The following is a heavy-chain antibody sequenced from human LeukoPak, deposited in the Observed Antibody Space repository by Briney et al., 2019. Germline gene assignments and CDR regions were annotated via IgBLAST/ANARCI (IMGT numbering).Heavy chain of an antibody. CDR1: GFTFGDYA. V-gene: IGHV3-49*04. J-gene: IGHJ4*02. CDR3: TRVYDNWNDGSGY. Sequence: GGSLRLSCTASGFTFGDYAMSWVRQAPGQGLEWVGFIRSKAYGGTTEYAASVKGRFTISRDDSKSIAYLQMNSLKTEDTAVYYCTRVYDNWNDGSGYWGQGTLVTVSS. CDR2: IRSKAYGGTT. D-gene: IGHD1-1*01.